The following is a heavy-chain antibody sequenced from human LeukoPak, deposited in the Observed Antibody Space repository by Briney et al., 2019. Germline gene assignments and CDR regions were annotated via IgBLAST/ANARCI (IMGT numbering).Heavy chain of an antibody. CDR3: ARDRDSSSRGFDY. J-gene: IGHJ4*02. CDR1: GGTFSSYA. D-gene: IGHD6-6*01. Sequence: SVKVSCKASGGTFSSYAISWVRQAPGQGLEWMGGIIPIFGTANYAQKFQGKVTITADGSTSTAYMELSSLRSEDTAVYYCARDRDSSSRGFDYWGQGTLVTVSS. V-gene: IGHV1-69*13. CDR2: IIPIFGTA.